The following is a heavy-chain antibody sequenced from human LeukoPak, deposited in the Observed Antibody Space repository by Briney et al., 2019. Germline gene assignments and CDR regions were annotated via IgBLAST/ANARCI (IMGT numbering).Heavy chain of an antibody. Sequence: PGGSLRLSCAASGFTFDDYAMHWVRQAPGKGLEWVSGISWNSGSIGYADSVKGRFTISRDNAKNSLYLQMNSLRAEDTAVYYCAKAEGSGNQPFDYWGQGNLVTVSS. CDR3: AKAEGSGNQPFDY. CDR2: ISWNSGSI. D-gene: IGHD3-10*01. V-gene: IGHV3-9*01. CDR1: GFTFDDYA. J-gene: IGHJ4*02.